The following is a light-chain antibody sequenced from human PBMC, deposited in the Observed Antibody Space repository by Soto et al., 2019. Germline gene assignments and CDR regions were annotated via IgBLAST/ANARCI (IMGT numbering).Light chain of an antibody. CDR3: QQYSDWRPQ. V-gene: IGKV3D-15*01. CDR1: QSVNIY. J-gene: IGKJ1*01. Sequence: EIVLTQSPATLSVSPGERATLSCRASQSVNIYLAWYQQKPGQAPRLLIFGASYRATGIPARFSGSGSGTEFTLTISSLQSEDFAVYYCQQYSDWRPQFGQGTKVDI. CDR2: GAS.